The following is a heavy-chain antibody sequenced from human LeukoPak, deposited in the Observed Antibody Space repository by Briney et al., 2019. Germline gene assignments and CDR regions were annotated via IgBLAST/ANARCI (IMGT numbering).Heavy chain of an antibody. CDR3: ATLGDYGDTEGGY. D-gene: IGHD4-17*01. CDR1: GGSISSYY. CDR2: IYYSGST. V-gene: IGHV4-59*08. Sequence: SETLSLTCTVSGGSISSYYWSWIRQPPGKGLEWNGYIYYSGSTNYNPSLKSRVTISVDTSKNQFSLKLSSVTAADTAVYYCATLGDYGDTEGGYWGQGTLVTVSS. J-gene: IGHJ4*02.